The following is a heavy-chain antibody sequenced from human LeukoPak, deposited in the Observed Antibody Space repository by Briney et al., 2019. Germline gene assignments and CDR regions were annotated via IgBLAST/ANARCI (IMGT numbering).Heavy chain of an antibody. CDR2: IYPNDGHT. J-gene: IGHJ5*02. V-gene: IGHV4-61*02. Sequence: PSQTLSLTCTVSGDSISSGSYYWSWIRQPAGKGLEWIGRIYPNDGHTNYNPPHGSRATISMDTSRNQFSLKLSSVTAADTAVYYCARDLKVTTSSWFDPWGQGTLVTVSS. D-gene: IGHD4-11*01. CDR3: ARDLKVTTSSWFDP. CDR1: GDSISSGSYY.